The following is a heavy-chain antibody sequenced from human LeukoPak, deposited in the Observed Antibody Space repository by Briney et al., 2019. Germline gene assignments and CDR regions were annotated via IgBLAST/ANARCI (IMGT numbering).Heavy chain of an antibody. D-gene: IGHD3-16*02. J-gene: IGHJ4*02. CDR1: GGSFSGYY. V-gene: IGHV4-34*01. Sequence: PSETLSLTCAVYGGSFSGYYWSWIRQPPGKGLEWIGEINHSGSTNYNPSLKSRVTISVDTSKNQFSLKLSSVTAADTAVYYCARRVSGYDYVWGSYHFDYWGQGTLVTVSS. CDR2: INHSGST. CDR3: ARRVSGYDYVWGSYHFDY.